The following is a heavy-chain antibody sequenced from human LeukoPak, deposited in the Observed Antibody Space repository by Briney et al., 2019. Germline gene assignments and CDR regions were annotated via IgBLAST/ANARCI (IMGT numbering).Heavy chain of an antibody. CDR2: ISYSGGT. D-gene: IGHD3-22*01. V-gene: IGHV4-59*01. CDR1: GGSISSYY. J-gene: IGHJ4*02. Sequence: SETLSLTCTVSGGSISSYYWSWIRQPPGKGLEWIGYISYSGGTNYNPSLMSRVTISLDTSKNQFSLKLNSVTAADTALYYCATSRDTSGYYYHFDYWGQGILVAVSS. CDR3: ATSRDTSGYYYHFDY.